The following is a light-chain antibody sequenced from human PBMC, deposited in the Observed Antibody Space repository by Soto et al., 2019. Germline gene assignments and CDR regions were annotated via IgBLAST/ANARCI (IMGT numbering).Light chain of an antibody. V-gene: IGKV3-20*01. Sequence: EIVLTQSPGTLSLSPGERATLSCRASQSVSSKYLAWYQQKPGQAPRVLIYGTSIRASGVPERFSGGGSGTDFTLTITRLEPEDFAVYYCQQYGSSLFTFGPGTKVDIX. CDR3: QQYGSSLFT. J-gene: IGKJ3*01. CDR1: QSVSSKY. CDR2: GTS.